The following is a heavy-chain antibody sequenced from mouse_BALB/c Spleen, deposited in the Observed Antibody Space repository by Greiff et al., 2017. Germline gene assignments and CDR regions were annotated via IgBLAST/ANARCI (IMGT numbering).Heavy chain of an antibody. CDR3: ASSPLDYGSSYGY. J-gene: IGHJ2*01. V-gene: IGHV14-3*02. CDR2: IDPANGNT. Sequence: VQLQQSGAELVKPGASVKLSCTASGFNIKDTYMHWVKQRPEQGLEWIGRIDPANGNTKYDLKFQGKATITADTSSNTAYLQLSSLTSEDTAVYYCASSPLDYGSSYGYWGQGTTLTVSS. D-gene: IGHD1-1*01. CDR1: GFNIKDTY.